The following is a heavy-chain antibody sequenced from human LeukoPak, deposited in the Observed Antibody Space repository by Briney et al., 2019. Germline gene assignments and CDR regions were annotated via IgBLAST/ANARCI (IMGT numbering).Heavy chain of an antibody. J-gene: IGHJ5*02. D-gene: IGHD3-3*01. CDR1: GGSISSYY. CDR2: IYYSGST. V-gene: IGHV4-59*01. Sequence: PSETLSLTCTVSGGSISSYYWSWIRQPPGKGLEWIGYIYYSGSTNYNPSLKSRVTISVDTSKNQFSLKLSSVTAADTAVYYCARGEYYDFWSGYQLNWSDPWGQGTLVTVSS. CDR3: ARGEYYDFWSGYQLNWSDP.